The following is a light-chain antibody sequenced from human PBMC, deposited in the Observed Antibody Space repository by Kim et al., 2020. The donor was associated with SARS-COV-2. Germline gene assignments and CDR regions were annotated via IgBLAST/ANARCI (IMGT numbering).Light chain of an antibody. CDR2: YDS. CDR1: NIGSKS. V-gene: IGLV3-21*04. J-gene: IGLJ2*01. Sequence: SYELTQPPSVSVAPGKTARITCGGNNIGSKSVHWYQQKPGQAPVLVIYYDSDRPSGIPERFSGSNSGNTATLTISRVEAGDEAVYYCQVWDSSSDHLVFGGGTQLTVL. CDR3: QVWDSSSDHLV.